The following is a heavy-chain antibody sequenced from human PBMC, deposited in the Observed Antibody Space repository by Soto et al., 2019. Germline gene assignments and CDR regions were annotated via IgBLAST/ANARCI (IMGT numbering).Heavy chain of an antibody. D-gene: IGHD4-17*01. J-gene: IGHJ6*02. CDR3: ARVTMVIRDSDHFGVDV. V-gene: IGHV4-38-2*02. CDR1: GFPISSTYS. CDR2: ISHSGTT. Sequence: SETLSLTCFVSGFPISSTYSWGWIRQPPGKGLEWIGSISHSGTTSYSPSLTSRVSISVDTSKNQVSLKLTSVTAADTAVYFCARVTMVIRDSDHFGVDVWGHGTTVTVS.